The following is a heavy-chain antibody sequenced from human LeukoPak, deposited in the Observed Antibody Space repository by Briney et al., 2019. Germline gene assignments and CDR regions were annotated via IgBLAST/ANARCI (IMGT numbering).Heavy chain of an antibody. CDR1: GFTFSNYG. CDR2: FSGSGSSS. D-gene: IGHD3-3*01. CDR3: AKDQRTISTFDY. Sequence: PGGSLKLSCAASGFTFSNYGMSWVRQAPGKGLEWVSAFSGSGSSSYYADSVKGRFTISRDNSKNTLYLQINSLRAEDTAIYYCAKDQRTISTFDYWGREPWSPSPQ. J-gene: IGHJ4*02. V-gene: IGHV3-23*01.